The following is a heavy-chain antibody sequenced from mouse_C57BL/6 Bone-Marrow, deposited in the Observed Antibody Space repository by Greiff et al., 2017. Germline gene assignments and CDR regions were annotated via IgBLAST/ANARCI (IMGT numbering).Heavy chain of an antibody. CDR1: GYTFTSYW. V-gene: IGHV1-69*01. CDR3: ARHGYYGYFDV. Sequence: VQLQQPGAELVMPGASVKLSCKASGYTFTSYWMHWVQQRPGQGLEWIGEIDPSDSYTNYNQKFKGKSTLTVDKSSSTAYMQLSSLTSEDSAVYYCARHGYYGYFDVWGTGTTVTVSS. J-gene: IGHJ1*03. CDR2: IDPSDSYT. D-gene: IGHD2-2*01.